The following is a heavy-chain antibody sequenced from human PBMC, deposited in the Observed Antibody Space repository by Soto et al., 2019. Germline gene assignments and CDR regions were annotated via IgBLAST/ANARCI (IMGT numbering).Heavy chain of an antibody. J-gene: IGHJ3*01. Sequence: VQLVQSGAEVQNPGASVRVSCKASGYSFTSYEINWVRQATGQGPEWIGWMNPNSGESGYSQKFQGRVTMTRNTSISTAYMQLSSLKSDDPAVYYCATLLGEAFDVWGQGTTVTVSS. CDR1: GYSFTSYE. CDR3: ATLLGEAFDV. D-gene: IGHD7-27*01. V-gene: IGHV1-8*01. CDR2: MNPNSGES.